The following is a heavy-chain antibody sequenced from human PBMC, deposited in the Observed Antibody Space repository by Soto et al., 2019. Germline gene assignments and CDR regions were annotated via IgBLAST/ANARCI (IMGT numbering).Heavy chain of an antibody. CDR2: ISATGCGT. CDR3: AKDRRAGGNSAFYFDF. Sequence: PVGSLRLSCAASGFKFSNYAMSWVRQAPGKGLEWVSLISATGCGTYYADSVKGRFTISRDNSHNTLYLQVHSLTAEDTAVYYCAKDRRAGGNSAFYFDFWGQGAQVTVSS. D-gene: IGHD3-16*01. V-gene: IGHV3-23*01. J-gene: IGHJ4*02. CDR1: GFKFSNYA.